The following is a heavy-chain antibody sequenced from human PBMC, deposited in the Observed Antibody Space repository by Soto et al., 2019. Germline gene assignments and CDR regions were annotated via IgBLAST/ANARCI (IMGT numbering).Heavy chain of an antibody. V-gene: IGHV1-8*01. CDR3: ARRGYSSSWYYYYYYGMDV. J-gene: IGHJ6*02. Sequence: QVQLVQSGAEVKKPGASVKVSCKASGYTFTSYDINWVRQATGQGLEWMGWMNPNSGNTGYAQKFQGRATMPMNTSISTAYMELSSLRSEDTAVYYCARRGYSSSWYYYYYYGMDVWGQGTTVTVSS. CDR1: GYTFTSYD. D-gene: IGHD6-13*01. CDR2: MNPNSGNT.